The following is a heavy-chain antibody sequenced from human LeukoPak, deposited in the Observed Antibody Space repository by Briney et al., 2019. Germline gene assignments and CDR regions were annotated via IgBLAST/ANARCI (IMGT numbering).Heavy chain of an antibody. CDR3: AKVVSTVY. CDR1: GFTFSEPW. D-gene: IGHD5/OR15-5a*01. CDR2: INHEGGGI. J-gene: IGHJ4*02. V-gene: IGHV3-7*01. Sequence: GGSLRLSCAASGFTFSEPWMSWVRQVPGQGLEWVAHINHEGGGIQYVDSVKGRFTISRDNSKNTLYLQMNSLRAEDTAVDYCAKVVSTVYWGQGTLVTVSS.